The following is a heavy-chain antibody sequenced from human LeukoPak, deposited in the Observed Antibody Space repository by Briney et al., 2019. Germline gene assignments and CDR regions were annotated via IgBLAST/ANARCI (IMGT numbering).Heavy chain of an antibody. CDR3: ARDVLTGYYPYYFDY. J-gene: IGHJ4*02. CDR1: GGSISSYY. Sequence: PSETLSLTCTVSGGSISSYYWSWIRQPPGKGLEWIGYIYYSGSTNYNPSLKSRVTISVDTSKNQFSLKLSSVTAADTAVYYCARDVLTGYYPYYFDYWGQGTLVTVSS. D-gene: IGHD3-9*01. CDR2: IYYSGST. V-gene: IGHV4-59*12.